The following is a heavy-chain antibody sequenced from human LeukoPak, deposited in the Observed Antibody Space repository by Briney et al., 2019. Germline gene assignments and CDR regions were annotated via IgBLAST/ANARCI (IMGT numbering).Heavy chain of an antibody. J-gene: IGHJ4*02. V-gene: IGHV4-59*01. CDR3: ARGNNSHSNRYFYDY. D-gene: IGHD2/OR15-2a*01. CDR1: GGSISSYS. Sequence: SETLSLTCTVSGGSISSYSWNWIRQPPGKGLEWMGYIYYSGSTNYKPSLKSRVTISVDPSKNQFSLKLGSVTAADTAIYDCARGNNSHSNRYFYDYWGQGTLVTVSS. CDR2: IYYSGST.